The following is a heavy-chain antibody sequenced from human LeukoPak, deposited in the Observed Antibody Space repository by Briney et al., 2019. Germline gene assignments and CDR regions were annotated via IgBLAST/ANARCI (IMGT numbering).Heavy chain of an antibody. CDR2: ISPFNGQT. Sequence: ASVKVSCKASGYHFVNYAITWVRQAPGQGLEWMGWISPFNGQTNYAQNVQGRATMTIDTSTSTAYMELRSLRSDDTAVYYCARTWDYNPRGRFDDWGQGTRVTVSS. CDR1: GYHFVNYA. V-gene: IGHV1-18*01. CDR3: ARTWDYNPRGRFDD. D-gene: IGHD4/OR15-4a*01. J-gene: IGHJ4*02.